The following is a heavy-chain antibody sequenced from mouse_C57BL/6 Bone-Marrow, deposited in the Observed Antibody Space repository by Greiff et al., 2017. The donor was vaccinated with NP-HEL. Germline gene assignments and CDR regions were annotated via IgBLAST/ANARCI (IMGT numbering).Heavy chain of an antibody. V-gene: IGHV1-64*01. CDR1: GYTFTSYW. CDR2: IHPNSGST. Sequence: QVQLQQPGAELVKPGASVKLSCKASGYTFTSYWMHWVKQRPGQGLEWIGMIHPNSGSTNYNEKFKSKATLTVDKSSSTAYMQLSSLTSEDSAVYYCARSGLRGYCGVWGTGTTVTVSS. J-gene: IGHJ1*03. CDR3: ARSGLRGYCGV.